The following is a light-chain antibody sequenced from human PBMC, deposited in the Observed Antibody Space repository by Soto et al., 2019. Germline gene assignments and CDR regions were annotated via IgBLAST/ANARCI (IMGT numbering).Light chain of an antibody. CDR1: SSYIGSKY. CDR2: RND. Sequence: QSVLTQPPSASGTPGQRVTISCSGSSSYIGSKYVYWYQQLPGTAPKLLIYRNDQRPSRISDRFSGSKSGTLASLAISGLRSEDEADYYCAAWDDSLSGYVFGTGTKVTVL. J-gene: IGLJ1*01. V-gene: IGLV1-47*01. CDR3: AAWDDSLSGYV.